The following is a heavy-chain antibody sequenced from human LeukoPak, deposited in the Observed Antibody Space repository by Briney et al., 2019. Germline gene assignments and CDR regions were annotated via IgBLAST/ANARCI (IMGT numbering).Heavy chain of an antibody. Sequence: GGSLRLSCAASGFTFSSYAMSWVRQAPGRGLEWVSGISGSGGNTYYADSVKGRFTISRDNSKNTLSLQMNSLRAEDTAVYYCAKAILAAAGPYGMGVWGQGTTVTVSS. D-gene: IGHD6-13*01. V-gene: IGHV3-23*01. CDR1: GFTFSSYA. CDR3: AKAILAAAGPYGMGV. J-gene: IGHJ6*02. CDR2: ISGSGGNT.